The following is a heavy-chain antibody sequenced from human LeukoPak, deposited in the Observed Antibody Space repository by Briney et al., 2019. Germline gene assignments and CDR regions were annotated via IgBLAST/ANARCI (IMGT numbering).Heavy chain of an antibody. CDR3: AELGITMIGGV. D-gene: IGHD3-10*02. CDR1: GFTFSSYA. CDR2: ISISSNYI. Sequence: GGSLRLSCAASGFTFSSYAMHWVRQAPGKGLEWVSSISISSNYIYYPDSLKGRFTISRDNAKNSLYLQMNSLRAEDTAVYYCAELGITMIGGVWGKGTTVTISS. V-gene: IGHV3-21*01. J-gene: IGHJ6*04.